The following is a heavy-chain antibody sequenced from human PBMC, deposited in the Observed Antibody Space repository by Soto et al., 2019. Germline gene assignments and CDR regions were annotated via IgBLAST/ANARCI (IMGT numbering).Heavy chain of an antibody. CDR3: ARGTVTTYYFDH. V-gene: IGHV4-59*01. CDR1: GVSITSYY. CDR2: LHYTGGT. Sequence: SETLSLTCTVSGVSITSYYWSWIRQAPGEELEWIGYLHYTGGTNYNPSLKSRVTTSIDTSKNQFSLRLASVTAADTAVYYCARGTVTTYYFDHWGQGALVTVSS. D-gene: IGHD3-22*01. J-gene: IGHJ4*02.